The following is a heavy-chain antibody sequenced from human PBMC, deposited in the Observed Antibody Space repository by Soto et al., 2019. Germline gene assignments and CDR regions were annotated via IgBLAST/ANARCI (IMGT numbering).Heavy chain of an antibody. CDR2: INHSGIT. Sequence: QVQLQQWGAGLLKPSETLSLSCAVYGGSLTGYYWTWIRQPPGKGLEWIGEINHSGITNYNPSLKSRVTISLDTSQSQFSLKLRSVTAADTAVYFCVREEVAQWFTKGYYGMDVWGQGTTVSVSS. CDR3: VREEVAQWFTKGYYGMDV. J-gene: IGHJ6*02. D-gene: IGHD2-8*01. CDR1: GGSLTGYY. V-gene: IGHV4-34*01.